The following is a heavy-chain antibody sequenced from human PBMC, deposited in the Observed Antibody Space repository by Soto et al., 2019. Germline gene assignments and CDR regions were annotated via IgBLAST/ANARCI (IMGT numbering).Heavy chain of an antibody. CDR3: AKEVIAARPYYFDH. CDR2: ISASGAYT. Sequence: GGSLRLSCADSGFTFNNYAVSWARQTPGKGLEWVATISASGAYTFYADSVKGRFTISRDNSQNTLFLHMRSLRAGDTATYYCAKEVIAARPYYFDHWGQGTLVTVSS. V-gene: IGHV3-23*01. CDR1: GFTFNNYA. D-gene: IGHD6-6*01. J-gene: IGHJ4*02.